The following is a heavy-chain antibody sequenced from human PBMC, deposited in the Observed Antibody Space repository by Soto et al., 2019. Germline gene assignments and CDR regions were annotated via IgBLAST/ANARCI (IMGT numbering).Heavy chain of an antibody. V-gene: IGHV3-21*01. CDR1: GFTFSSYT. Sequence: PGGSLRLSCVASGFTFSSYTMHWVRQAPGKGLEWLSSISTSSSYMYYADSVKGRLTISRDNAKNSLYLQMKSLRPDDTAVYYWELETERRPFYLFDPWGQGALVIFSS. CDR3: ELETERRPFYLFDP. CDR2: ISTSSSYM. J-gene: IGHJ5*02. D-gene: IGHD1-1*01.